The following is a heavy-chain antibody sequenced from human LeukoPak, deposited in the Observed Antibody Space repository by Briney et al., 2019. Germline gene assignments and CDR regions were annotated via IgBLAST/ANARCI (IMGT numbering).Heavy chain of an antibody. CDR3: ASSRDGYNSLDI. CDR2: IIPIFGTA. D-gene: IGHD5-24*01. CDR1: GGTFSSYA. V-gene: IGHV1-69*05. J-gene: IGHJ3*02. Sequence: GASVKVSCKASGGTFSSYAISWVRQAPGQGLEWMGGIIPIFGTANYARKFQGRVTITTDESTSTAYMELSSLRSEDTAVYYCASSRDGYNSLDIWGQGTMVTVSS.